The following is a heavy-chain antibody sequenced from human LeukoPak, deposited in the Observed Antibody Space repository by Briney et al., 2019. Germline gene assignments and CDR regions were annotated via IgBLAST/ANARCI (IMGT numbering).Heavy chain of an antibody. D-gene: IGHD6-19*01. Sequence: SETLSLTCAVSGGSISSSYWWSGVRQPPGKVLEWIGEMYHSGSTNYNPSLKSRVTISLDKSKNQFSLKLSSVTAADTAVYYCETNSGWRFDYWGQGTLVTVSS. V-gene: IGHV4-4*02. CDR1: GGSISSSYW. J-gene: IGHJ4*02. CDR2: MYHSGST. CDR3: ETNSGWRFDY.